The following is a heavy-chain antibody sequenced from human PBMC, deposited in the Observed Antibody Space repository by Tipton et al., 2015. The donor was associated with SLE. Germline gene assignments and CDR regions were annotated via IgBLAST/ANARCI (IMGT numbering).Heavy chain of an antibody. CDR2: IYSGGST. Sequence: SLRLSCAASGFTVCSNYMSWVRQAPGKGLEWVSVIYSGGSTYYADSVKGRFTISRDNSKNTLYLQMNSLRAEDTAVYYCARGMIEGGDAFDIWGQGTMVTVSS. CDR3: ARGMIEGGDAFDI. V-gene: IGHV3-53*05. J-gene: IGHJ3*02. D-gene: IGHD3-22*01. CDR1: GFTVCSNY.